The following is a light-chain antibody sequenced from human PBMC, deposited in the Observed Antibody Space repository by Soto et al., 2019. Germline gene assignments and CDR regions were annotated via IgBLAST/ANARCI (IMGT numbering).Light chain of an antibody. CDR3: QSYDSSLSGPVV. J-gene: IGLJ2*01. CDR1: SSTIGAGYD. CDR2: GNS. V-gene: IGLV1-40*01. Sequence: QSVLTQPPSVSGAPGQRVTISCTGSSSTIGAGYDVHWYQQLPGTAPKLLIFGNSNRPSGVPVRFSGSKSGTSASLAITGLQAEDEADYYCQSYDSSLSGPVVFGGGTKLTVL.